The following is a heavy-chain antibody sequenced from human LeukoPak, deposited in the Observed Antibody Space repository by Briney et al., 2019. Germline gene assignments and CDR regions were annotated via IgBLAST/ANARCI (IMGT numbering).Heavy chain of an antibody. D-gene: IGHD3-10*01. CDR2: IYYSGST. J-gene: IGHJ4*02. CDR3: ARSPGSGYFDY. Sequence: PSETLSLTCTVSGGSISSYYWSWIRQPPGKGLEWIGYIYYSGSTNYNPSLKSRVTISVDTSKNQFSLKLSSVTAADTAVYYCARSPGSGYFDYWGQGTLVTVSS. V-gene: IGHV4-59*01. CDR1: GGSISSYY.